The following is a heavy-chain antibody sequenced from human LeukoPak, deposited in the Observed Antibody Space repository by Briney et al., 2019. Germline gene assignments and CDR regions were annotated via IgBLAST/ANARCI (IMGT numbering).Heavy chain of an antibody. CDR1: GFTFSDSW. CDR2: ISPDGRTT. CDR3: ARDPLRVGYCSGGSCRRGGY. D-gene: IGHD2-15*01. V-gene: IGHV3-74*01. Sequence: GGSLRLSCAASGFTFSDSWMHWVRQSAGKGLLWFARISPDGRTTTYADSVKGRFTISRDNAKNTLHLQMSSLRAEDTAVYYCARDPLRVGYCSGGSCRRGGYWGQGTLVTVSS. J-gene: IGHJ4*02.